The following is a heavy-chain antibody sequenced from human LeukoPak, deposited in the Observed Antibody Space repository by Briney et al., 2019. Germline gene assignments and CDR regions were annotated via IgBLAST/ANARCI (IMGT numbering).Heavy chain of an antibody. J-gene: IGHJ5*02. Sequence: PSETLSLTCTVSGASISSYYWSWIRQPPGKGLEWIGCIYDSGSTNYNPSLKSRVIISVDTSKNQFSLKLSSVTAEDTAVYYCARHYDFWSGFNWFDPWGQGTLVTVSS. CDR3: ARHYDFWSGFNWFDP. CDR2: IYDSGST. V-gene: IGHV4-59*08. CDR1: GASISSYY. D-gene: IGHD3-3*01.